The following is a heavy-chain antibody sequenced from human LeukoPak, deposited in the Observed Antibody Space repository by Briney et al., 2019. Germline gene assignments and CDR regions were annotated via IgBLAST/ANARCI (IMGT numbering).Heavy chain of an antibody. V-gene: IGHV3-7*01. J-gene: IGHJ4*02. Sequence: GGSLRLSCAASRFTLSTYWMSWVRQALGEGLEWVAHIKQDGSQEYYVDSVKGRFTISRDSARNSLYLQMNSLRAEDTAVYYCARGVPYDSWSGPHYSDYWGQGTLVTVSS. CDR3: ARGVPYDSWSGPHYSDY. CDR2: IKQDGSQE. CDR1: RFTLSTYW. D-gene: IGHD3-3*01.